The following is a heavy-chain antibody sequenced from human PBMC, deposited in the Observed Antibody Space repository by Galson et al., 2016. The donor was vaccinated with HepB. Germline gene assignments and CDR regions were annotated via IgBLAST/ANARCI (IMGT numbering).Heavy chain of an antibody. V-gene: IGHV3-74*01. CDR3: VRYHSVVPTTAYNWFDP. J-gene: IGHJ5*02. CDR2: INSDGTIS. D-gene: IGHD1-1*01. Sequence: SLTLSCAASGFAFSSHWMHWVRQDLGKGLVWVSRINSDGTISNFADSVQGRFTISRDNAKNTLHLQLNSLRAEDTAVYFCVRYHSVVPTTAYNWFDPWGRGTLVTVSS. CDR1: GFAFSSHW.